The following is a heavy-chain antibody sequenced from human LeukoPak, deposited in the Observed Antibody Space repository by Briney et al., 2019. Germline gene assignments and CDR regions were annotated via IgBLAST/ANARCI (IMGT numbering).Heavy chain of an antibody. CDR2: IYYIGST. J-gene: IGHJ6*03. D-gene: IGHD2-2*01. CDR3: ARYLGYCTGTSCYYMDV. V-gene: IGHV4-39*07. Sequence: SETLSLTCAVSGGSIISSSYYWCWIRQPPGKGLEGIGSIYYIGSTYYNPSLNTPVTMSVYRSKNRFSRRLSSVPPADTAVYYCARYLGYCTGTSCYYMDVWGKGTTVTVSS. CDR1: GGSIISSSYY.